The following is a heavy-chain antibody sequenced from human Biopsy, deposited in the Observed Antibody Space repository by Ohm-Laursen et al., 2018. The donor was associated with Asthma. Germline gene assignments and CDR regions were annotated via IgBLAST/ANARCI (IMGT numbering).Heavy chain of an antibody. CDR1: GGSVSSGSYY. CDR3: ARVPTTLWYFDL. V-gene: IGHV4-61*01. J-gene: IGHJ2*01. D-gene: IGHD2-15*01. Sequence: TLSLTCTVSGGSVSSGSYYWSWIRQPPGKGLAWVSYISYSGSTDYNPSLKSRLTISMDTSKNQFSLKLSSVTAADTAVYYCARVPTTLWYFDLWGRGTLVTVSS. CDR2: ISYSGST.